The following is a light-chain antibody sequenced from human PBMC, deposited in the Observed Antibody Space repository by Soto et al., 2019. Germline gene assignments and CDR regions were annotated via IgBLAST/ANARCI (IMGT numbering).Light chain of an antibody. CDR2: EVS. CDR1: SSDVGASKY. CDR3: SSYTTTITVL. V-gene: IGLV2-14*01. Sequence: QSVLTQPASVSGSPGQSITISGTGTSSDVGASKYVSWYQQHRGKAPKLMIYEVSNRPSGVSNRFSGSKSGNTASLTISGLQAEDEADYYFSSYTTTITVLFGGGTQLTVL. J-gene: IGLJ2*01.